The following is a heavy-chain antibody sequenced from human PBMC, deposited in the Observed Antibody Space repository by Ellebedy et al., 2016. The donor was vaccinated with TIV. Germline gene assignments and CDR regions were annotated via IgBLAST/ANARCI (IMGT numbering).Heavy chain of an antibody. V-gene: IGHV4-34*01. CDR2: INHRGTP. CDR3: VWGSYYDY. Sequence: MPSETLSLTCAVYGGSFDPSYWSWIRQPPGKGLEWIGEINHRGTPTYSPSLRSRATISLDTSKNDLSLAVTSVTAADTAMYYCVWGSYYDYWGQGTLVSVSS. D-gene: IGHD3-16*01. CDR1: GGSFDPSY. J-gene: IGHJ4*02.